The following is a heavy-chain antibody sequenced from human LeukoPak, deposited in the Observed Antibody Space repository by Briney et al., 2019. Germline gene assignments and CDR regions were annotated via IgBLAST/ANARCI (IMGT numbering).Heavy chain of an antibody. CDR2: ISGSGGST. Sequence: GGSLRLSCAASGFTFSSYAMSWVRQAPGKGLEWVSAISGSGGSTYYADSVKGRFTISRDNSKNTLYLQMNSLRAEDTAVYYCAKDAYRSSTSCGYYGMDVWGQGTTVTVSS. D-gene: IGHD2-2*01. CDR3: AKDAYRSSTSCGYYGMDV. V-gene: IGHV3-23*01. CDR1: GFTFSSYA. J-gene: IGHJ6*02.